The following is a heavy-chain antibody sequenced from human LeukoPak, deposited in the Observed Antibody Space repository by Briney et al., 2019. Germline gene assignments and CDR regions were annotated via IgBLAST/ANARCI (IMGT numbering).Heavy chain of an antibody. CDR2: INHSGST. J-gene: IGHJ4*02. CDR1: GGSFSGYY. Sequence: SETLSLTCAVYGGSFSGYYWSWIRQPPGKGLEWIGEINHSGSTNCNPSLKSRVTISVDTSKNQFSLKLSSVTAADTAVYYCARGWARESLDYYDSSGYSRPFDYWGQGTLVTVSS. D-gene: IGHD3-22*01. V-gene: IGHV4-34*01. CDR3: ARGWARESLDYYDSSGYSRPFDY.